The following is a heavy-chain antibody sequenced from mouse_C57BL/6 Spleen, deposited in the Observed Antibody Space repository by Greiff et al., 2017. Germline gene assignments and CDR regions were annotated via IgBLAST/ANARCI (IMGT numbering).Heavy chain of an antibody. J-gene: IGHJ3*01. CDR1: GYTFTSYW. D-gene: IGHD2-1*01. CDR3: AREDYGNYVFAY. Sequence: QVQLQQPGAELVMPGASVKLSCKASGYTFTSYWMHWVKQRPGQGLEWIGEIDPSDSYTNYNQKIKGKSTLTVDKSSSTAYMQLSSLTSEDSAVYYCAREDYGNYVFAYWGQGTLVTVSA. CDR2: IDPSDSYT. V-gene: IGHV1-69*01.